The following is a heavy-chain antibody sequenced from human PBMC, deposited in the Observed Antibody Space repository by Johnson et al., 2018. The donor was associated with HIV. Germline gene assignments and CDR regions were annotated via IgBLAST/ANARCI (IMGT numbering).Heavy chain of an antibody. D-gene: IGHD6-6*01. V-gene: IGHV3-30*19. CDR3: ARERAPVYSSSSTPFDALDI. J-gene: IGHJ3*02. CDR2: ILYDGNNK. Sequence: QVQLVESGGGVVQPGKSLRLSCAASGFTFSGYAIHWVRQAPGKGLEWVAVILYDGNNKYYADSVKGRFTISRDNSKSTLYLQMNSLRVEDTAVYYCARERAPVYSSSSTPFDALDIWGQGTVVSVSS. CDR1: GFTFSGYA.